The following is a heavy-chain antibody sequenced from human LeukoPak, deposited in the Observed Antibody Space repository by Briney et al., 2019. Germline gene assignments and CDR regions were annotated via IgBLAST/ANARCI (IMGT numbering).Heavy chain of an antibody. CDR2: IYTSGST. CDR3: ARAVGNYYYYMDV. CDR1: GGSISSGSYY. Sequence: PSQTLSLTCTVSGGSISSGSYYWSWIRQPAGQGLEWIGRIYTSGSTNYNPSLKSRVTISVDTSKNQFSLKLSSVTAADTAVYYCARAVGNYYYYMDVWGKGTTVTVPS. V-gene: IGHV4-61*02. J-gene: IGHJ6*03. D-gene: IGHD7-27*01.